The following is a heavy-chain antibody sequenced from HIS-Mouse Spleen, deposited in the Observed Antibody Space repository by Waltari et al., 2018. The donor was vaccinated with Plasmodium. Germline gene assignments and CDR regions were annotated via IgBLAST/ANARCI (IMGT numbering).Heavy chain of an antibody. CDR1: GFTFDDYA. Sequence: EVQLVESGGGLVQPGRSLRLSCAASGFTFDDYAMHWVRQAPGKGLEGVSGISWNSGSIGYADSVKGRFTISRDNAKNSRYLQMNSLRAEDTALYYCAKDIAGRGDAFDIWGQGTMVTVSS. CDR3: AKDIAGRGDAFDI. CDR2: ISWNSGSI. J-gene: IGHJ3*02. D-gene: IGHD6-13*01. V-gene: IGHV3-9*01.